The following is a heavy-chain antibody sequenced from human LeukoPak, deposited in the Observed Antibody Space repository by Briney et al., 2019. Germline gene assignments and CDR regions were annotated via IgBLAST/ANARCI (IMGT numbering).Heavy chain of an antibody. CDR3: ARSGSYRYSFDF. D-gene: IGHD3-16*02. J-gene: IGHJ4*02. CDR1: GDILSSHSAA. CDR2: TYYRSKWYN. V-gene: IGHV6-1*01. Sequence: SHTHSLTCAFSGDILSSHSAAWNWIRQTPSRGLERLGRTYYRSKWYNDYAVSVKSRVTIYSDTSNNQFSLHLNSVTPDDTAVYYCARSGSYRYSFDFWGQGTLVTVSS.